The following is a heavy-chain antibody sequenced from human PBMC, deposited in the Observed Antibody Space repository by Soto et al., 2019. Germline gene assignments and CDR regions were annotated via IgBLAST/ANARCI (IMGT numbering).Heavy chain of an antibody. J-gene: IGHJ5*01. CDR2: IYWDDDK. CDR1: GFSLSTTGVG. D-gene: IGHD2-15*01. Sequence: QITLKESGPTLVKPTQTLTLTCTFSGFSLSTTGVGVGWIRQPAGKALEWLALIYWDDDKRFSPSLKSRLTIAKDTSKNQVVLPMTDMDPADTASYYCTHAKLYCIDTYCSTWFDSWGQGTLVTVSS. CDR3: THAKLYCIDTYCSTWFDS. V-gene: IGHV2-5*02.